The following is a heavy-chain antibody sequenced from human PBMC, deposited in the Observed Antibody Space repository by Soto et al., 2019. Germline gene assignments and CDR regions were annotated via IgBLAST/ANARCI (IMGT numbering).Heavy chain of an antibody. V-gene: IGHV3-30-3*01. J-gene: IGHJ4*02. D-gene: IGHD6-13*01. CDR1: GFTFSSYA. Sequence: QVQRVESGGGVVQPGRSLRLSCAASGFTFSSYAMHWVRQAPGKGLEWVAVISYDGSNKYYADSVKGRFTISRDNSKNTLYLQMNSLRAEDTAVYYCARAVQLVRSMRVVDYWGQGTLVTVSS. CDR2: ISYDGSNK. CDR3: ARAVQLVRSMRVVDY.